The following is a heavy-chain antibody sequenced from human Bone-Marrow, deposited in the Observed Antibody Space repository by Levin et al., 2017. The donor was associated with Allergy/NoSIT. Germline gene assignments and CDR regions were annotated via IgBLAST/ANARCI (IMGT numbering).Heavy chain of an antibody. J-gene: IGHJ6*02. CDR1: GFSFSTYA. CDR2: VSNDGSKK. Sequence: GESLKISCAASGFSFSTYAMHWVRQAPGKGLEWVATVSNDGSKKYYTDSVNGRFTISRDNSKNTLYLEMNSLRAEDTAVYYCARAGGLRGGYSTSGYYYGMDVWGQGTTVIVSS. V-gene: IGHV3-30*04. CDR3: ARAGGLRGGYSTSGYYYGMDV. D-gene: IGHD5-18*01.